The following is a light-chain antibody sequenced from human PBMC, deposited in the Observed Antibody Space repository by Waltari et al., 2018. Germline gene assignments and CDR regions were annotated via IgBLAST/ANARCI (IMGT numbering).Light chain of an antibody. CDR3: QQYGTSFWT. CDR2: GAS. Sequence: DSVLTQSPGTLSLSPGESATLSCKTRQTVSSTYLAWYQQKPGQSPRLLIYGASSRATGIPDRFSGSGSGTDFTLTISRLEPEDFAVYYCQQYGTSFWTFGQGTKVEIK. J-gene: IGKJ1*01. CDR1: QTVSSTY. V-gene: IGKV3-20*01.